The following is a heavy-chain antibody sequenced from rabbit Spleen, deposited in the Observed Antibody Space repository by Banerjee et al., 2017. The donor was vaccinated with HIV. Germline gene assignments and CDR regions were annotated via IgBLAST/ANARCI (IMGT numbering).Heavy chain of an antibody. CDR2: IVPIFGVT. Sequence: QLKESGGGLVQPGGSLKLSCKASGFTLSSYYMTWVRQAPGKGLEWIGYIVPIFGVTYYANWVNGRFTISSHNAQNTLYLQLNSLTAADTATYFCVREAGYGGYGDGNLWGQGTLVTVS. J-gene: IGHJ4*01. D-gene: IGHD6-1*01. CDR3: VREAGYGGYGDGNL. CDR1: GFTLSSYY. V-gene: IGHV1S7*01.